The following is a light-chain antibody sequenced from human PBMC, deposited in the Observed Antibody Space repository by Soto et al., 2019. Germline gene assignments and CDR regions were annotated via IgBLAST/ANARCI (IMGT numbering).Light chain of an antibody. CDR1: SSNIYIYT. V-gene: IGLV1-44*01. J-gene: IGLJ2*01. CDR3: AAWDDYLNGVV. Sequence: QSVLTQPPSASGTPGPRVTISCSGSSSNIYIYTVNWYQRRPGTGPRLLIYGTNQRPSGVPDRFSGSKSRTSASLAISMLEYEDEADYYCAAWDDYLNGVVFGGGTKLTVL. CDR2: GTN.